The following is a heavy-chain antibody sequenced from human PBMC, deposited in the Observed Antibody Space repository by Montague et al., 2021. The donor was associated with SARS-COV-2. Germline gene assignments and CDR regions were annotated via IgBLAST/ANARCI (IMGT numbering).Heavy chain of an antibody. CDR3: ARDGITAAGKDFDY. D-gene: IGHD6-13*01. J-gene: IGHJ4*02. Sequence: SLRLSCAASGFTFSSYAMHWVRQAPGKGLEWVAIISYDGINEYYADSVKGRFTISRDNSKNTLYLQMNSLTAEDTAVYYCARDGITAAGKDFDYWGQGTLVTVSS. CDR1: GFTFSSYA. V-gene: IGHV3-30*04. CDR2: ISYDGINE.